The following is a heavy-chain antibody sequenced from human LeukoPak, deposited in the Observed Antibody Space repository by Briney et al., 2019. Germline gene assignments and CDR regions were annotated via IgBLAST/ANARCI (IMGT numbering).Heavy chain of an antibody. CDR2: ISSRGSTI. CDR1: GFTFSIYE. Sequence: GGSLRLSCAASGFTFSIYEMNWVRHAPGKGLEWVSYISSRGSTIYYADSVKGRFTISRDNAKNSLYLQMNSLRAEDTAVYYCAREVKGVLGDESFDYWGEGTLVTVSS. V-gene: IGHV3-48*03. D-gene: IGHD3-16*01. CDR3: AREVKGVLGDESFDY. J-gene: IGHJ4*02.